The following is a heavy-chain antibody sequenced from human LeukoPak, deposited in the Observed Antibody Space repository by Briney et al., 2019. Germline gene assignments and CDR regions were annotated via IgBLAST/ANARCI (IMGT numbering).Heavy chain of an antibody. Sequence: PGGSLSLSCAASGFTFSSYAMSWVRQAPGKGLEWVSVISGSGGSTYSAESVKGRFTISRDNSKNTLYLQMNSLRVEDTAVYYCAKGPRASGWTYFDYWGQGTLVTVSS. CDR3: AKGPRASGWTYFDY. CDR1: GFTFSSYA. V-gene: IGHV3-23*01. CDR2: ISGSGGST. J-gene: IGHJ4*02. D-gene: IGHD6-19*01.